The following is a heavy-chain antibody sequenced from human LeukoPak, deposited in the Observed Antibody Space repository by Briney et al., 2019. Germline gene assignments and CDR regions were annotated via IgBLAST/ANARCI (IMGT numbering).Heavy chain of an antibody. J-gene: IGHJ5*02. CDR3: ARAWGSWCPTRNNWFDP. CDR1: GGSISSYY. D-gene: IGHD6-13*01. CDR2: IYYSGST. V-gene: IGHV4-59*01. Sequence: PSETLSLTCTVSGGSISSYYWSWIRQPPGKGLEWIGYIYYSGSTNYNPSLKSRVTISVDTSKNQFSLKLSSVTAADTAVYYCARAWGSWCPTRNNWFDPWGQGTLVTVSS.